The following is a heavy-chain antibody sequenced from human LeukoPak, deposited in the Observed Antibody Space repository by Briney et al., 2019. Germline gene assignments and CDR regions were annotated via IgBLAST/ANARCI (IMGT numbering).Heavy chain of an antibody. CDR2: ISSSSSYI. CDR1: GFTFSSYG. J-gene: IGHJ4*02. CDR3: ARDSPGAENFDY. Sequence: GGSLRLSCAASGFTFSSYGMSWVRQAPGKGLEWVSSISSSSSYIYYADSVKGRFTISRDNAKNSLYLQMNSLRAEDTAVYYCARDSPGAENFDYWGQGTLVTVSS. D-gene: IGHD3-10*01. V-gene: IGHV3-21*01.